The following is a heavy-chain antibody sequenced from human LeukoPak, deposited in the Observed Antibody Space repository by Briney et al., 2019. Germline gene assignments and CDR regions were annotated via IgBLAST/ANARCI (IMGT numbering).Heavy chain of an antibody. D-gene: IGHD6-19*01. V-gene: IGHV4-34*01. CDR2: INHSGST. CDR3: ARALEYSSGWYGAGWFDP. CDR1: GGSFSGYY. J-gene: IGHJ5*02. Sequence: SETLSLTCAVYGGSFSGYYWSWIRQPPGKGLEWIGEINHSGSTNYNPSLKSRVTISVDTSKNQFSLQLNSVTPEDTAVYYCARALEYSSGWYGAGWFDPWGQGTLVTVSS.